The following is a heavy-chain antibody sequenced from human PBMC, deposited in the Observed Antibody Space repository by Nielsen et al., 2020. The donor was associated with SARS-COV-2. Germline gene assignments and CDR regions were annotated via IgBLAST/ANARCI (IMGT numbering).Heavy chain of an antibody. V-gene: IGHV3-74*01. CDR2: INGDGSAT. CDR1: GFTFSDYW. Sequence: GESLKISCAASGFTFSDYWMHWVRQAPGKGLVWVSRINGDGSATNYADSVKGRFTISRDNAKNSLYLQMNSLRAEDTAVYYCARDLQPGYGYFQHWGQGTLVTVSS. CDR3: ARDLQPGYGYFQH. D-gene: IGHD5-12*01. J-gene: IGHJ1*01.